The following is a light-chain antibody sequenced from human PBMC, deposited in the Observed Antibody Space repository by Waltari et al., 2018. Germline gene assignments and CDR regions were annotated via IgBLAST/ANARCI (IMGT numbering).Light chain of an antibody. CDR3: QQYSSPSSIT. Sequence: IVMTQSPDSLAVSLGERATINCNASQTILYSENNRQCLAWYQQKPGQPPRLLIYWASSRESGVPDRFSGSGSGTDFTLTISSLQAEDVAVYYCQQYSSPSSITFGQGTRLEIK. CDR1: QTILYSENNRQC. CDR2: WAS. J-gene: IGKJ5*01. V-gene: IGKV4-1*01.